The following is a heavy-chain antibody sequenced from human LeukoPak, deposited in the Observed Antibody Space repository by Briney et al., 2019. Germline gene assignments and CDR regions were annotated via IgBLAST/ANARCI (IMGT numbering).Heavy chain of an antibody. J-gene: IGHJ4*02. CDR2: ISSSGSTI. D-gene: IGHD3-10*01. CDR3: ARVREAAAFDY. Sequence: GGSLRLSCAASRFTFSSYEMNWVRQAPGKGLEWVSYISSSGSTIYYADSVKGRFTISRDNAKNSLYLQMNSLRAEDTAVYYCARVREAAAFDYWGQETLVTVSS. V-gene: IGHV3-48*03. CDR1: RFTFSSYE.